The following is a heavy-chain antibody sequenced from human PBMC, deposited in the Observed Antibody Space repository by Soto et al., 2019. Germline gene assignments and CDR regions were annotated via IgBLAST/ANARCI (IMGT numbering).Heavy chain of an antibody. CDR1: GGSVSGVDYF. D-gene: IGHD3-10*01. CDR2: IYYTGIT. Sequence: PSETLSLTCTVSGGSVSGVDYFWSWIRQSPGKGLEWIGYIYYTGITHLNPSLKSRLTMAVDTSKNEFSLKLSSVTAADTAVYYCARAPYGKRAWFDPWGQGTLVTVSS. CDR3: ARAPYGKRAWFDP. V-gene: IGHV4-30-4*01. J-gene: IGHJ5*02.